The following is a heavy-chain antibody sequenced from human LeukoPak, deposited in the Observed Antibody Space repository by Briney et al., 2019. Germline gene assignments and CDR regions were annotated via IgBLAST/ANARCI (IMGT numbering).Heavy chain of an antibody. D-gene: IGHD1-20*01. Sequence: ASVKVSCKVSGYTLTELSMHWVRQAPGKGLEWMGGFDPEDGETIYAQKFQGRVTMTEDTSTDTAYMELSSLRSEDTAVYYCARGISVTGTPGGWFDPWGQGTLVTVSS. V-gene: IGHV1-24*01. CDR3: ARGISVTGTPGGWFDP. CDR1: GYTLTELS. CDR2: FDPEDGET. J-gene: IGHJ5*02.